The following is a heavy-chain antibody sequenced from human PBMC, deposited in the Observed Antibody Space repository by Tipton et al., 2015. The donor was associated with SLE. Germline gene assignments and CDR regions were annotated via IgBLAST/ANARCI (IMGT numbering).Heavy chain of an antibody. Sequence: TLSLTCTVSGGSISSGSYYWSWIRQPAGKGLEWIGRIYTSGSTNYNPPLKSRVTISVDTSKNQFSLKLSSVTAAGTAVYYCASSFDYWGQGTLVTVSS. CDR3: ASSFDY. V-gene: IGHV4-61*02. CDR1: GGSISSGSYY. CDR2: IYTSGST. J-gene: IGHJ4*02.